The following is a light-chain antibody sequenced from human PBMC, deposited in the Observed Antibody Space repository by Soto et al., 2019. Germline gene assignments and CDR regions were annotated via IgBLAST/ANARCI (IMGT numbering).Light chain of an antibody. CDR1: QSISGW. Sequence: DIQMTQSPSTLSASVGDRVTITCRASQSISGWLAWYQQKPGRAPKYLISKASSLESGVPSRFSGSGSGTEFTLTISSLQPDDFATYYCQQYKSYPRTFGQGTKVEI. CDR3: QQYKSYPRT. V-gene: IGKV1-5*03. CDR2: KAS. J-gene: IGKJ1*01.